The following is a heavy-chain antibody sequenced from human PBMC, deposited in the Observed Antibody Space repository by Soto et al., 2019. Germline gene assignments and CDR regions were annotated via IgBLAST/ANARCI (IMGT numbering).Heavy chain of an antibody. Sequence: GASVKVSCKASGYTFTSYYMHWVRQAPGQGLEWMGIINPSGGSTSYAQKFQGRVTMTRDTSTSTVYMELSSLRSEDTAVYYCAREDPAGHYYYGMDVWGQGTTVTVSS. CDR3: AREDPAGHYYYGMDV. D-gene: IGHD2-2*01. J-gene: IGHJ6*02. CDR2: INPSGGST. V-gene: IGHV1-46*01. CDR1: GYTFTSYY.